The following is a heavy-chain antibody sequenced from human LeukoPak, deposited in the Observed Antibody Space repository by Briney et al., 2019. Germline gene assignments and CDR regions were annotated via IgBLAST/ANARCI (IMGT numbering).Heavy chain of an antibody. CDR2: INPNSGGT. CDR1: GYTFTGYY. CDR3: ARGGGSLPKYNWFDP. J-gene: IGHJ5*02. Sequence: AASVKVSYKASGYTFTGYYMHWVRQAPGQRLEWMGWINPNSGGTNYAQKFQGRVTMTRDTSISTAYMELSRLRSDDTAVYYCARGGGSLPKYNWFDPWGQGTLVTVSS. D-gene: IGHD3-16*01. V-gene: IGHV1-2*02.